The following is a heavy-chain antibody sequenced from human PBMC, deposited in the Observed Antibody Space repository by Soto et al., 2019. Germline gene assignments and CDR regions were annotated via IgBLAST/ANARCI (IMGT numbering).Heavy chain of an antibody. CDR3: AKHRSDSSGYYGAFDY. CDR2: ISGSGGST. D-gene: IGHD3-22*01. Sequence: LRLSCAASGFTFSTYGMSWVRQAPGKGLEWVSAISGSGGSTYYADSVRGRFTISRDNSKNTLYLQMNSLRAEDTAVYYCAKHRSDSSGYYGAFDYWGQGTLVTVSS. J-gene: IGHJ4*02. V-gene: IGHV3-23*01. CDR1: GFTFSTYG.